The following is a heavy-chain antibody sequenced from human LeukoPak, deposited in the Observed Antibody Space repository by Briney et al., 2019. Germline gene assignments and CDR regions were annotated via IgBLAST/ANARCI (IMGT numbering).Heavy chain of an antibody. Sequence: ASVKVSCKASRYTFTSYYMHWVRQAPGQGLEWMGIINPSGGSTSYAQKFQGRVTMTRDTSTSTVYMELSSLRSEDTAVYYCASAVDYYGSGSSFDYWGQGTLVTVSS. CDR1: RYTFTSYY. CDR3: ASAVDYYGSGSSFDY. CDR2: INPSGGST. J-gene: IGHJ4*02. V-gene: IGHV1-46*01. D-gene: IGHD3-10*01.